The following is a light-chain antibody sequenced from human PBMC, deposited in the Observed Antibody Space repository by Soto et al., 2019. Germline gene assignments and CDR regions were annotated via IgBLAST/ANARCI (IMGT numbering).Light chain of an antibody. Sequence: DIQMTQSPSTLSASVGDRVTVTCRASQSISSWLAWYQQKPGKAPKLLIYDASSLESGVTSRFSGSGSGTEFTLTISSLQPDDFATYYCQQYSSYSWTFGQGTKVEIK. CDR2: DAS. V-gene: IGKV1-5*01. J-gene: IGKJ1*01. CDR3: QQYSSYSWT. CDR1: QSISSW.